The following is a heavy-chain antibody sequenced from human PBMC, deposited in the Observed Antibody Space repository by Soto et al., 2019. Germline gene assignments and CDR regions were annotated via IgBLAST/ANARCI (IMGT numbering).Heavy chain of an antibody. D-gene: IGHD3-10*01. V-gene: IGHV3-33*01. Sequence: QVQLMESGGGVVQPGRSLRLSCAASGFTFSSYGMHWVRQAPGKGLEWVAVIWYDGSNKYYADSVKGRFTISRDNSKNTLYLQMNSLRAEDTAVYYCAAGAYYFDYWGQGTLVTVSS. CDR3: AAGAYYFDY. J-gene: IGHJ4*02. CDR2: IWYDGSNK. CDR1: GFTFSSYG.